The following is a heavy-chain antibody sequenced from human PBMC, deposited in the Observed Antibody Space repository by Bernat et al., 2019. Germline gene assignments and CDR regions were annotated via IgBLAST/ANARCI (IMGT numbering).Heavy chain of an antibody. J-gene: IGHJ3*02. CDR2: IYYRGST. D-gene: IGHD3-9*01. V-gene: IGHV4-31*03. CDR1: GGSISSGGYY. Sequence: QVQLQESGPGLVKPSQTLSLTCTVSGGSISSGGYYWSWIRQHPGKGLEWIGYIYYRGSTYYNPSLKSRVTISVDTSKNQFSLKLSSVTAADTAVYYCAREGGDILTPFDIWGQGTMVTVSS. CDR3: AREGGDILTPFDI.